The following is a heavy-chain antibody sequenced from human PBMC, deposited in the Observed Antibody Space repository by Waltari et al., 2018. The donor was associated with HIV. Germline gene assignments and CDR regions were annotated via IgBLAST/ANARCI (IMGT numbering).Heavy chain of an antibody. Sequence: LRLQESGPRLVKPSETLSLTCSVSGDSVTSGDYYWAWIRQPPRKGLEWVGSFYYSGTTFYNPYLSSRVTISMDSSMNQLSLRLTSVTVADSAIYYCATVTSMAHYALDVWGRGTTVTVSS. V-gene: IGHV4-39*01. J-gene: IGHJ6*02. D-gene: IGHD5-18*01. CDR2: FYYSGTT. CDR1: GDSVTSGDYY. CDR3: ATVTSMAHYALDV.